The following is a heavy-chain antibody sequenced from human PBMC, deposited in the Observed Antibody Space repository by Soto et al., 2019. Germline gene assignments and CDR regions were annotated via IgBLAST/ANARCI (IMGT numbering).Heavy chain of an antibody. D-gene: IGHD4-17*01. J-gene: IGHJ4*02. V-gene: IGHV3-23*01. CDR2: ISGSGGST. Sequence: GGSLRLSCAASGFTFSSYAMSWGLQAPGKGLEWVSAISGSGGSTYYADSVKGRFTISRDNSKNTLYLQMNSLRAEDTAVYYCAKDPDPFYGDFDYWGQGTLVTVSS. CDR1: GFTFSSYA. CDR3: AKDPDPFYGDFDY.